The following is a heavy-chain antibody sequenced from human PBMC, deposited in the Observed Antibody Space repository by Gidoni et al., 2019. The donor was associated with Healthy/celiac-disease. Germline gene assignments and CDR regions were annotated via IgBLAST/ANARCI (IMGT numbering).Heavy chain of an antibody. D-gene: IGHD6-13*01. CDR1: GFPFRSYD. Sequence: EVQLVESGGGLVQPGGSLRLPWAASGFPFRSYDMHWVRQATGKGLEWFSAIGTAGNTYYPGSVKGLFTISRENAKNSLYLQMNSLRAGDTAVYYCARSSSSWYGMDVWGQGTTVTVSS. J-gene: IGHJ6*02. CDR2: IGTAGNT. V-gene: IGHV3-13*04. CDR3: ARSSSSWYGMDV.